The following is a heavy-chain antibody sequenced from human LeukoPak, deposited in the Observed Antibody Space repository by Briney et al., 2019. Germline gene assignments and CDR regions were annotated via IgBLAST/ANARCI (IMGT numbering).Heavy chain of an antibody. Sequence: RAGGSLRLSCAASGFTVSSYYMSWVRQAPGKGLEWVSVLYSGGPIYYADSVKGRFTISRDNSKNTLYLQMYSLRADDTAVYYCAREESITARPFLYWGQGTLVTVSS. D-gene: IGHD6-6*01. V-gene: IGHV3-66*01. CDR3: AREESITARPFLY. CDR2: LYSGGPI. CDR1: GFTVSSYY. J-gene: IGHJ4*02.